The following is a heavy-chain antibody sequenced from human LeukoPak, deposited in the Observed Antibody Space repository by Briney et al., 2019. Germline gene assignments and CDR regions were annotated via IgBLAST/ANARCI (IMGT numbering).Heavy chain of an antibody. D-gene: IGHD6-13*01. CDR3: ARARAAAGAYDY. CDR2: TYYRSKWSN. CDR1: GDSVSSKSAA. V-gene: IGHV6-1*01. J-gene: IGHJ4*02. Sequence: SQTLSLTCAISGDSVSSKSAAWNWIRQSPSRGLEWLGRTYYRSKWSNEYAASVKSRITINPDTSKNQFSLQVNTVTPEDTAVYYCARARAAAGAYDYWGQGTLVSVSS.